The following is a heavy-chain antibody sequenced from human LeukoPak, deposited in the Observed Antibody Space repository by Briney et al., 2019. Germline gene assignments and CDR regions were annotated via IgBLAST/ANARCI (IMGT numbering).Heavy chain of an antibody. CDR1: GFTFSSYW. V-gene: IGHV3-74*01. CDR3: VRTDSSGSRAN. Sequence: GGSLRLSCAASGFTFSSYWMHWVRQAPGKGLVWVSRINTDGSSTTYADSVKGRFTISRDNAKNTLYLQMNSLRAEDTAVYYCVRTDSSGSRANWGQGTLVTVSS. CDR2: INTDGSST. D-gene: IGHD3-22*01. J-gene: IGHJ4*02.